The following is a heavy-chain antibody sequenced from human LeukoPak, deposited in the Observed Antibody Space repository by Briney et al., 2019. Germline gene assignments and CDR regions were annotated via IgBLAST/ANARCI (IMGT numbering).Heavy chain of an antibody. J-gene: IGHJ4*02. Sequence: ASVKVSCKASGYIFTDYYMHWVRQAPGQELGWMGRINPNSGGTNYAQKFQGRVTMTRDTSISTAYMELSRLRSDDTAVYYCARWRRAYCSSTSCYKRGGFDYWGQGTLVTVSS. CDR3: ARWRRAYCSSTSCYKRGGFDY. D-gene: IGHD2-2*02. CDR1: GYIFTDYY. V-gene: IGHV1-2*06. CDR2: INPNSGGT.